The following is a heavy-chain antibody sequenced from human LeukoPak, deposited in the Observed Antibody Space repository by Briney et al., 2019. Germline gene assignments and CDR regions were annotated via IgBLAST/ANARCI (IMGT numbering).Heavy chain of an antibody. Sequence: PSETLSLTCAVYGGSFSGYYWSWIRQPPGKGLEWIGEINHSGSTNYNPSLKSRVTISVDTSKNQFSPKLNSVTAADTAVYYCARSAPVAGFFDYWGQGTLVTVSS. V-gene: IGHV4-34*01. CDR3: ARSAPVAGFFDY. D-gene: IGHD6-19*01. CDR1: GGSFSGYY. CDR2: INHSGST. J-gene: IGHJ4*02.